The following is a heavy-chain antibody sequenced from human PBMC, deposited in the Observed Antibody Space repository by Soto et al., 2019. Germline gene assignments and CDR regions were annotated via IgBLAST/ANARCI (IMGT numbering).Heavy chain of an antibody. J-gene: IGHJ5*02. CDR3: AKDPSGSSFPLNWFDP. Sequence: GGSLSLSCAASGFPFSNYSMSWVRQPPGKGLEWVSIISANGATSYYADSVKGRFTISRDNSKNTLYLQMDNLRAEDTAVYYCAKDPSGSSFPLNWFDPWGQGTLVTVSS. CDR1: GFPFSNYS. CDR2: ISANGATS. V-gene: IGHV3-23*01. D-gene: IGHD6-6*01.